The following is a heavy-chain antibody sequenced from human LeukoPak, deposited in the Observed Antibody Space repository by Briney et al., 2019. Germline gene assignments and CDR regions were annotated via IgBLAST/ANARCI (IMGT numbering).Heavy chain of an antibody. Sequence: ASVKVSCKASGYTFSDYGVSWVRQAPGQGLEWMGRISAYNGNTNYLQKFQGRVTMTTDTSTATAYMELRSLRPSDTAVYYCAAYGGYYSGNYWGQGTLVTVSS. D-gene: IGHD3-22*01. V-gene: IGHV1-18*01. J-gene: IGHJ4*02. CDR2: ISAYNGNT. CDR3: AAYGGYYSGNY. CDR1: GYTFSDYG.